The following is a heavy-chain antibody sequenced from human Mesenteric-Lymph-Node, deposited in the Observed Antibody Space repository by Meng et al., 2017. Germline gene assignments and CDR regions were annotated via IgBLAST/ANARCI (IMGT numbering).Heavy chain of an antibody. CDR1: RYSITSGYY. J-gene: IGHJ5*02. Sequence: SETLSLTCTVSRYSITSGYYWAWIRQPPGKGLEWIGSIYHGGSTYYNPSLKTRVTISVDTSKNQFSLRLSSVTAADTAIYYCARYIAATYNWFDPWGQGTLVTVSS. CDR2: IYHGGST. V-gene: IGHV4-38-2*02. CDR3: ARYIAATYNWFDP. D-gene: IGHD6-13*01.